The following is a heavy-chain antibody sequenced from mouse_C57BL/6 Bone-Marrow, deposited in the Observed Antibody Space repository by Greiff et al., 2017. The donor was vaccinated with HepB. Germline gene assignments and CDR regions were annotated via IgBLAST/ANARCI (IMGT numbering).Heavy chain of an antibody. CDR2: IDPENGDT. J-gene: IGHJ3*01. D-gene: IGHD2-1*01. CDR3: TSFYYGNPTY. Sequence: VQLQQSGAELVRPGASVKLSCTASGFNIKDDYMHWVKQRPELGLEWIGWIDPENGDTEYASKFQGKATITADTSSNTAYLQLSSLTSEDTAVYYCTSFYYGNPTYWGQGTLVTVSA. CDR1: GFNIKDDY. V-gene: IGHV14-4*01.